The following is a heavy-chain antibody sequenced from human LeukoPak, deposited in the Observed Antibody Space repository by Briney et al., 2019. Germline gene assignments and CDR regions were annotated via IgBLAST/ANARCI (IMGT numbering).Heavy chain of an antibody. V-gene: IGHV3-48*03. CDR1: GFTFSSYE. D-gene: IGHD3-9*01. CDR2: ISSSGSTI. Sequence: GGSLRLSCAASGFTFSSYEMNWVRQAPGKGLEWVSYISSSGSTIYYADSVKGRFTISRDNAKNSLYLQMNSLRAEDTAVYYCARGDREYDILTGSLSYWGRDPWSPSPQ. J-gene: IGHJ4*02. CDR3: ARGDREYDILTGSLSY.